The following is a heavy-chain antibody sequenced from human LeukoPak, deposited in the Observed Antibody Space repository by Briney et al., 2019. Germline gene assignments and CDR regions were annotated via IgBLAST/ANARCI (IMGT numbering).Heavy chain of an antibody. D-gene: IGHD2-2*01. Sequence: GGSLRPSCAASGFTFSSYSMNWVRQAPGKGLEWVSSISSSSSYKYYADSVKGRFTISRDNAKNSLYLQMNSLRAEDTAVYYCAREGPVSRGDQATDYWGQGTLVTVSS. J-gene: IGHJ4*02. CDR1: GFTFSSYS. CDR3: AREGPVSRGDQATDY. CDR2: ISSSSSYK. V-gene: IGHV3-21*01.